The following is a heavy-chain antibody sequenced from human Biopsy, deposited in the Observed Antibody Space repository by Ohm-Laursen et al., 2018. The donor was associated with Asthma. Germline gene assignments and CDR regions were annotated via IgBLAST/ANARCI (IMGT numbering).Heavy chain of an antibody. CDR2: SSAYNGHT. CDR1: GYTFSNYG. CDR3: ASGLGMDV. V-gene: IGHV1-18*04. J-gene: IGHJ6*02. Sequence: ASVKVSCKASGYTFSNYGIAWVRQAPGQGLGWMGWSSAYNGHTKYAQKFHDRVTMTTDTSTSTAYMELRSLRSDDTAVYYCASGLGMDVWGQGTTVTVSS.